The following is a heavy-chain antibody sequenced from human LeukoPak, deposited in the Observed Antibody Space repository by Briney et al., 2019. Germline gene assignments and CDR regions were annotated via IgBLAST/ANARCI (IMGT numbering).Heavy chain of an antibody. D-gene: IGHD3-22*01. CDR2: IKQDGGEK. V-gene: IGHV3-7*01. J-gene: IGHJ4*02. Sequence: GGSLRLSCAASGFTFSSYWMSWVRQAPGKGLEWVANIKQDGGEKYYVDSVKGRFTISRDNAKNSLYLQMNSLRAEDTAVYYCARSKSYYYDSSGYYFDYWGQGTLVTVSS. CDR3: ARSKSYYYDSSGYYFDY. CDR1: GFTFSSYW.